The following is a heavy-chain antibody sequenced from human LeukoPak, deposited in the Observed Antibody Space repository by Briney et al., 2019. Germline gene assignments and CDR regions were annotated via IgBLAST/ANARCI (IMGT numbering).Heavy chain of an antibody. D-gene: IGHD2-21*01. Sequence: GGSLRLSCAASGFTFSSYAMSWVRQAPGKGLEWVSAISGSGGSTYYADSVKGRFTISRDNSKNTLYLQMNSLRAEDTAVYYCARPLLRWWAFDIWAKGQWSPSLQ. CDR1: GFTFSSYA. V-gene: IGHV3-23*01. J-gene: IGHJ3*02. CDR3: ARPLLRWWAFDI. CDR2: ISGSGGST.